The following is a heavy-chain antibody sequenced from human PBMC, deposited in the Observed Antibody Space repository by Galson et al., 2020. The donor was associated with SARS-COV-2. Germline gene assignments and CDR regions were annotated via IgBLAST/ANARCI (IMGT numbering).Heavy chain of an antibody. CDR1: GFTFSNYG. J-gene: IGHJ6*03. CDR3: AKGDRYCSSPSCPHFYYYYMAV. CDR2: ISYDGNNK. V-gene: IGHV3-30*18. Sequence: GESLKISCAASGFTFSNYGMHWVRQAPGKGLEWVAVISYDGNNKYYADSVKGRFTISRDNSKNTLSLQMNSLRAEDTAVYYCAKGDRYCSSPSCPHFYYYYMAVWGKGTTVTVSS. D-gene: IGHD2-2*01.